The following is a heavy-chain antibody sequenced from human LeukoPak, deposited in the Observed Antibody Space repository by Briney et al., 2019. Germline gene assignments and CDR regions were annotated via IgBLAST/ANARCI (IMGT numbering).Heavy chain of an antibody. Sequence: ASVKVSCKVSGYTLTELSMHWVRQAPGKGLEWMGGFDPEDGETIYAQKFQGRVTMTTDTSTSTAYMELRSLRSDDTAVYYCARGDQLLYGWGQGTLVTVSS. J-gene: IGHJ4*02. V-gene: IGHV1-24*01. CDR3: ARGDQLLYG. D-gene: IGHD2-2*02. CDR1: GYTLTELS. CDR2: FDPEDGET.